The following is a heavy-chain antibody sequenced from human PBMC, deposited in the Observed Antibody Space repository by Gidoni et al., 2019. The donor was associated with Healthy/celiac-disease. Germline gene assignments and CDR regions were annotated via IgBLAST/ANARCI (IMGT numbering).Heavy chain of an antibody. CDR3: AKAEWAVADYDY. D-gene: IGHD6-19*01. CDR1: GFPFSSYA. CDR2: ISGSGGST. Sequence: EVQLLESGGGLVQPGGSLRLSCAASGFPFSSYAMSWVRQALGKGLGWVLAISGSGGSTYYADSVKGRFTISRDNSKNTLYLQMNSLRAEDTAVYYCAKAEWAVADYDYWGQGTLVTVSS. V-gene: IGHV3-23*01. J-gene: IGHJ4*02.